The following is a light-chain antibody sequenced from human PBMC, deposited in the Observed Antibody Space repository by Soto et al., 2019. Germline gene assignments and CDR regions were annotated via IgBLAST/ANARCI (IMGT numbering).Light chain of an antibody. V-gene: IGKV1-39*01. CDR3: LQDFNYPIT. CDR1: QSISSY. Sequence: DIQMTQSPSSLSASVGDRVTITCRASQSISSYLNWYQQKPGKAPKVLIYDASSLQSGVPSRFSGSGSGTDFTLTISSLQPEDFATYYCLQDFNYPITFGQGTRLEI. CDR2: DAS. J-gene: IGKJ5*01.